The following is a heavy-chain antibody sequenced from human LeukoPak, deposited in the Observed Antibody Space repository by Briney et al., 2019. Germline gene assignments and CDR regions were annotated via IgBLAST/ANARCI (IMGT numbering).Heavy chain of an antibody. D-gene: IGHD6-6*01. J-gene: IGHJ4*02. CDR1: GLTFSSYE. CDR3: ATYSTSSRAGFEY. V-gene: IGHV3-48*03. CDR2: ASRSGTTT. Sequence: GGSLRLSCAASGLTFSSYEMNWVRQAPGKGLEWVSYASRSGTTTYYADSVQGRFTISRDNAKNSLHLQMSSLRAEDTAVYYCATYSTSSRAGFEYWGQGTLVTVSS.